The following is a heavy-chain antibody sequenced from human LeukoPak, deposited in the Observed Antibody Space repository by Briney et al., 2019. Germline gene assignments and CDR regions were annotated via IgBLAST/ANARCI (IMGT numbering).Heavy chain of an antibody. CDR3: ARDWGTYFDY. J-gene: IGHJ4*02. CDR2: IYYSGST. V-gene: IGHV4-31*03. Sequence: SETLSLTCNVSGGSISSGGSRWSWIRQHPGKGLEWIGYIYYSGSTYYNPSLESRLTMSVDTCKNQFSLHLTSVTAADTAVYYCARDWGTYFDYWGQGTLVTVSS. CDR1: GGSISSGGSR. D-gene: IGHD7-27*01.